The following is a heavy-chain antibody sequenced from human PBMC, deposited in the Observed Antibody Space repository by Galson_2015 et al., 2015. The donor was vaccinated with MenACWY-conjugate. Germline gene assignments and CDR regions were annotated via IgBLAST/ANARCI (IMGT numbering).Heavy chain of an antibody. V-gene: IGHV3-7*03. J-gene: IGHJ4*02. CDR2: INQDGSEK. Sequence: SLRLSCATSGFTFTNYWMSWVRQAPGKGLEWVANINQDGSEKYYVDSVKGRFTISRDNAQNSLFLLMNSLRAEDTAMYYCVEGLTGWGQGTLVTVSS. CDR3: VEGLTG. CDR1: GFTFTNYW. D-gene: IGHD1-20*01.